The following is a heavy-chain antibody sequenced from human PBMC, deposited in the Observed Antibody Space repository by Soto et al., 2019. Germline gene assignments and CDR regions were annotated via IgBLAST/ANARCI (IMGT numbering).Heavy chain of an antibody. CDR3: ARGTQEVDNPAGLDY. D-gene: IGHD5-12*01. CDR2: ISAYNGNT. Sequence: GASVKVSCKASGYTFTSSGISWVRQAPGQGLEGMGWISAYNGNTNDAQKLQDRVTMTTDTTTSTAYMELRSLRSDDMDVYYCARGTQEVDNPAGLDYWGQGTVVTVSS. J-gene: IGHJ4*02. V-gene: IGHV1-18*03. CDR1: GYTFTSSG.